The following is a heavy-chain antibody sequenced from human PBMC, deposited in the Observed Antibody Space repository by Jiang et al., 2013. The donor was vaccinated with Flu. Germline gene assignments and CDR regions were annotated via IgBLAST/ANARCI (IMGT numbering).Heavy chain of an antibody. CDR1: GFTFSNYW. Sequence: VQLVESGGDLVQPGGSLRLSCAASGFTFSNYWMSWVRQAPGKGLEWLANIKPDGSETYYLDSVKGRFTISRDNAKNSVYLQMNSLRVDDTAVYFCASEAVAVPGMDWGQGTLVTVSS. D-gene: IGHD6-13*01. J-gene: IGHJ4*02. V-gene: IGHV3-7*03. CDR2: IKPDGSET. CDR3: ASEAVAVPGMD.